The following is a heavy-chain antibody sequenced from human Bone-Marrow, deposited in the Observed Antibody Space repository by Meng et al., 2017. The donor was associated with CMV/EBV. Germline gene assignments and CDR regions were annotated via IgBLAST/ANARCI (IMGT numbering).Heavy chain of an antibody. V-gene: IGHV4-34*01. Sequence: HVHLQVVGVGLLKPSVARVLSCGVYGEPFSGYGGFVRQPPGKGLGWIGEITHSGSTNYNVSLKSRVTISIDTSKKQFSLKLSSVTATDTDVYYWASGFRSWSGSYSSWGQGTLVTVSS. CDR2: ITHSGST. CDR3: ASGFRSWSGSYSS. CDR1: GEPFSGY. J-gene: IGHJ4*02. D-gene: IGHD1-26*01.